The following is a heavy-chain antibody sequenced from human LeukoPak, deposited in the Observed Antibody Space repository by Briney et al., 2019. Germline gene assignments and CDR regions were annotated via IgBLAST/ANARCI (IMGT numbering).Heavy chain of an antibody. V-gene: IGHV3-21*01. J-gene: IGHJ4*02. CDR2: ISGSSSYI. Sequence: GGSLRLSCAASGFTFSTYSMNWVRQAPGKGLEWVSFISGSSSYIYYADSMKGRFTISRDNAKNSLYLQMNSLRAEDTAVYYCAREASRRESGTYYALFDYWGQGTLVTVSS. D-gene: IGHD1-26*01. CDR3: AREASRRESGTYYALFDY. CDR1: GFTFSTYS.